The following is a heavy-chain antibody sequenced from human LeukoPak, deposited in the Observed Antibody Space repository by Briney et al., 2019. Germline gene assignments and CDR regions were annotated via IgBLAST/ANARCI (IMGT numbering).Heavy chain of an antibody. Sequence: GGSLRLSCAASGFTFSSYAVSWVRQAPGKGLEWVSAISGSGGSTYYADSVKGRFTISRDNSKNTLYLQMNSLRAEDTAVYYCAKDKGSSWYTPIDYWGQGTLVTVSS. CDR3: AKDKGSSWYTPIDY. D-gene: IGHD6-13*01. CDR2: ISGSGGST. V-gene: IGHV3-23*01. J-gene: IGHJ4*02. CDR1: GFTFSSYA.